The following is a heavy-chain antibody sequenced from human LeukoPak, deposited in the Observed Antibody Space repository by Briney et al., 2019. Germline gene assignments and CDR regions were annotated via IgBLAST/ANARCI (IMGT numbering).Heavy chain of an antibody. CDR1: GLSLRNYV. CDR3: ANEIRPNDY. Sequence: GGSLRLSCAASGLSLRNYVMTWVRQAPGKGLEWVSSIGGGDESTHYADSVKGRFSISRDNSKNTLYLQMNSLRAEDTAVYYCANEIRPNDYWGQGTQVTVSS. D-gene: IGHD4-17*01. J-gene: IGHJ4*02. CDR2: IGGGDEST. V-gene: IGHV3-23*01.